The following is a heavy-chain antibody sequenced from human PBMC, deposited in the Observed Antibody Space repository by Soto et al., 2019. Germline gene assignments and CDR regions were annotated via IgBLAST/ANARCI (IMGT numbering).Heavy chain of an antibody. J-gene: IGHJ4*02. CDR2: INHSGST. CDR3: ARGEVVVAATRSGYFDY. V-gene: IGHV4-34*01. CDR1: GGSFSGYY. D-gene: IGHD2-15*01. Sequence: PSETLSLTCAVYGGSFSGYYWSWIRQPPGKGLEWIGEINHSGSTNYNPSLKSRVTMSVDTSKNQFSLKLSSVTAADTAVYYCARGEVVVAATRSGYFDYWGQGTLVTVSS.